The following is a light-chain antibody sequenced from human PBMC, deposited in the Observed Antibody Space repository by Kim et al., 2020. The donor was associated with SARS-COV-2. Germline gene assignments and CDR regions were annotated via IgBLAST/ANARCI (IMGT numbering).Light chain of an antibody. V-gene: IGLV3-19*01. J-gene: IGLJ2*01. CDR1: SLRSYY. Sequence: SSELTQDPAVSVALGQTVRITCQGDSLRSYYATWYQQKPGQAPIPVIYGKNNRPSGIPDRFSGSSSGNTASLTITGTQAGDEADYYCNSRDSIDYVVFGGGTQLTVL. CDR2: GKN. CDR3: NSRDSIDYVV.